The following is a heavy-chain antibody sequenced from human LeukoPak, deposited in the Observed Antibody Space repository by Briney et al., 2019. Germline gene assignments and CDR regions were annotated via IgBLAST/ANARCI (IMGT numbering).Heavy chain of an antibody. D-gene: IGHD1-26*01. V-gene: IGHV3-30*04. J-gene: IGHJ3*02. CDR1: GFTFSSYA. CDR3: ARVLVGALGAFDI. Sequence: GGSLRLSCVASGFTFSSYAMHWVRQAPGKGLEWVAVISYDGSNKYYADSVKGRFTISRDNSKNTLYLQMNSLRAEDTAVYYCARVLVGALGAFDIWGQGTMVTVSS. CDR2: ISYDGSNK.